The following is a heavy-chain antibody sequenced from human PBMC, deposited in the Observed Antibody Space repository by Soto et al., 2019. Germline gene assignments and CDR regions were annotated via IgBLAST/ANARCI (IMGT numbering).Heavy chain of an antibody. CDR3: ARESHDILTGPPWVWYFDL. CDR1: GGSFSGYY. D-gene: IGHD3-9*01. J-gene: IGHJ2*01. Sequence: QVQLQQWGAGPLRPLETLSLTCGVSGGSFSGYYWAWIRQSPGKGLEWIGEINDRGSINYNPSLKSRVGISVDTSKVHYSLNLRSVTAADTAVYYCARESHDILTGPPWVWYFDLWGRGTLVTVSS. V-gene: IGHV4-34*01. CDR2: INDRGSI.